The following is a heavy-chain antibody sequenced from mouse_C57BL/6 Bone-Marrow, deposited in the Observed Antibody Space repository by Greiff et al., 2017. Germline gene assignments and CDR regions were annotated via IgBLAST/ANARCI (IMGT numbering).Heavy chain of an antibody. J-gene: IGHJ2*01. CDR3: VRGDYGLDY. CDR2: IRSKSNNYAT. Sequence: VQLKESGGGLVQPKGSLKLSCAASGFSFNTYAMNWVRQAPGKGLEWVARIRSKSNNYATYYADSVKDRFTISRDDSESMLYLQMNNLKTEDTAMYYCVRGDYGLDYWGQGTTLTVSS. D-gene: IGHD1-1*01. V-gene: IGHV10-1*01. CDR1: GFSFNTYA.